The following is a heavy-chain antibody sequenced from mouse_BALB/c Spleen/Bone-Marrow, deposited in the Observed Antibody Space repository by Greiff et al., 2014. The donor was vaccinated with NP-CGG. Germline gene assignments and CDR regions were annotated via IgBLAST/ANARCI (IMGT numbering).Heavy chain of an antibody. CDR1: GYTFTNYW. CDR3: TRRAYGGSYGFAY. V-gene: IGHV1-7*01. Sequence: QVQLQQSGAELAKPGASVKMSCKASGYTFTNYWMHWAKQRPGQGLEWIGYINPSTGYTEYNQKFKDKATLTADKSSSTAYMQLSSLTSEDSSVFYCTRRAYGGSYGFAYWGQGTLVTVSA. J-gene: IGHJ3*01. D-gene: IGHD1-1*01. CDR2: INPSTGYT.